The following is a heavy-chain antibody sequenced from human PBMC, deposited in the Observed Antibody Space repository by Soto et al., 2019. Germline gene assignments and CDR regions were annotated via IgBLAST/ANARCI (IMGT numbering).Heavy chain of an antibody. V-gene: IGHV1-2*04. CDR1: GYTFTGYY. Sequence: ASVKVSCKASGYTFTGYYMHWVRQAPGQGLEWMGWINPNSGGTNYAQKFQGWVTMTRDTSISTAYMELSRLRSDDTAVYYCARVVLTGAGQPTSWYYFDYWGQGTLVTVSS. CDR3: ARVVLTGAGQPTSWYYFDY. CDR2: INPNSGGT. J-gene: IGHJ4*02. D-gene: IGHD7-27*01.